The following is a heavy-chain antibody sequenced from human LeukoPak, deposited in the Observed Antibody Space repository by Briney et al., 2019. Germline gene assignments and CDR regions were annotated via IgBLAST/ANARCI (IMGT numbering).Heavy chain of an antibody. Sequence: SETLSLTCTVSLDSTTRHFWSWVRQPPGKGLEWIGEIHRSGSPNYKPSLQSRVTISIDRSRNQIVLELSSVTAADTAVYYCAREILGGFNPGAYWGQGTLVTVSS. CDR3: AREILGGFNPGAY. J-gene: IGHJ4*02. D-gene: IGHD1-14*01. CDR1: LDSTTRHF. CDR2: IHRSGSP. V-gene: IGHV4-59*11.